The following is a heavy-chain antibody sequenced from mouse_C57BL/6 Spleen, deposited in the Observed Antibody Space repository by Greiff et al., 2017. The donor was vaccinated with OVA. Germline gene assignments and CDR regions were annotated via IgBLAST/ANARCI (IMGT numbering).Heavy chain of an antibody. V-gene: IGHV5-17*01. CDR2: ISSGSSTI. D-gene: IGHD1-1*01. CDR1: GFTFSDYG. J-gene: IGHJ2*01. Sequence: VQLKESGGGLVKPGGSLKLSCAASGFTFSDYGMHWVRQAPEKGLEWVAYISSGSSTIYYADTVKGRFTISRDNAKNTLFLQMTSLRSEDTAMYYCARGATVVPYYFDYWGQGTTLTVSS. CDR3: ARGATVVPYYFDY.